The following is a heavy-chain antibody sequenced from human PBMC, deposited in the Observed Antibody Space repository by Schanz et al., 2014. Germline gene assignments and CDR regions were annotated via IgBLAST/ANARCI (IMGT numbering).Heavy chain of an antibody. CDR1: GFTFSSYS. CDR3: AKDLGVDCGDGCFNWYFDL. CDR2: ISSASSTI. Sequence: EVQLVESGGGLVQPGGSLRLSCAASGFTFSSYSMNWVRQAPGKGLEWVSYISSASSTINYADSVKGRFTISRDNSRSTMYLQMNSLRAEDTAVYFCAKDLGVDCGDGCFNWYFDLWGRGTLVTVSS. J-gene: IGHJ2*01. D-gene: IGHD2-21*02. V-gene: IGHV3-48*01.